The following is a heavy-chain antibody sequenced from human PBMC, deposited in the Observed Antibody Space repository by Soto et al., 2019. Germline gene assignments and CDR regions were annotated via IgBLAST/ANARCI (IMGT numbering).Heavy chain of an antibody. Sequence: QVQLVQSGAEMKKPGSSVKVSCQSSGGTFNTYAMNWVRQAPGQGPEWMGDISPMFGAANYAPKFQGRVTITADESTGTSYMQLCSLTSEETALYFCAREVQGHTPALVYWCQGTLVTVSS. CDR1: GGTFNTYA. D-gene: IGHD3-16*01. J-gene: IGHJ4*02. CDR3: AREVQGHTPALVY. CDR2: ISPMFGAA. V-gene: IGHV1-69*19.